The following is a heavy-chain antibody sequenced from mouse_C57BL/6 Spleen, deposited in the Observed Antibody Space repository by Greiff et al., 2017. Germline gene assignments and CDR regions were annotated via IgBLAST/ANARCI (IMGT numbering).Heavy chain of an antibody. CDR1: GYTFTSYW. Sequence: QVQLQQPGAELVKPGASVKLSCKASGYTFTSYWMQWVKQRPGQGLEWIGTIDPSDSYTNYNQKFKGKATLTVDTSSSTAYMQLSSLTSEDSAVYYYDGHSSYIDYWGQGTTLTVSS. CDR3: DGHSSYIDY. D-gene: IGHD1-1*02. V-gene: IGHV1-50*01. CDR2: IDPSDSYT. J-gene: IGHJ2*01.